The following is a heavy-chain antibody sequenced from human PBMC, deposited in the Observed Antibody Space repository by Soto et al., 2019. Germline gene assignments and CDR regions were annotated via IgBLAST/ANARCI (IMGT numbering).Heavy chain of an antibody. CDR1: GFTFSSYA. CDR2: ISGSGGST. CDR3: AKAIRIQLWFDY. D-gene: IGHD5-18*01. Sequence: EVQLLESGGGLVQPGGSLRLSCAASGFTFSSYAMSWVRQAPGKGLEWVSDISGSGGSTYYADSVKGRFTISRDNSKNTLYLQMNSLRAEDTAVYYCAKAIRIQLWFDYWGQGTLVTVSS. V-gene: IGHV3-23*01. J-gene: IGHJ5*01.